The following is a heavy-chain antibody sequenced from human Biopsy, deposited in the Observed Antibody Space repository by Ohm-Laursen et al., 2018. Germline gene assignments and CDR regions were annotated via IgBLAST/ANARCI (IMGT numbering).Heavy chain of an antibody. CDR2: ISDIGSIT. J-gene: IGHJ2*01. V-gene: IGHV3-23*01. Sequence: GSLRLSCTASGFTFSSSWMTWVRQAPGKGLEWVSAISDIGSITFYSDSVKGRFTISRDNSKKTLYLQMNSLRAEDTAIYYCAKDQPDLAVVVAAHWYFDLWGRGTLVTVSS. CDR3: AKDQPDLAVVVAAHWYFDL. CDR1: GFTFSSSW. D-gene: IGHD2-15*01.